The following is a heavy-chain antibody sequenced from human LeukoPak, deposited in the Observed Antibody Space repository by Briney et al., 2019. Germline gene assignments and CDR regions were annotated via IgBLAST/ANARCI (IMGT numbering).Heavy chain of an antibody. V-gene: IGHV1-18*01. CDR2: ISAYNGNT. D-gene: IGHD3-10*01. CDR1: GGTFSSYA. J-gene: IGHJ5*02. Sequence: ASVKVSCKASGGTFSSYAISWVRQAPGQGLEWMGWISAYNGNTNYAQKLQGRVTMTTDTSTSTAYMELRSLRSDDTAVYYCARVNKGWFGELLAGWFDPWGQGTLVTVSS. CDR3: ARVNKGWFGELLAGWFDP.